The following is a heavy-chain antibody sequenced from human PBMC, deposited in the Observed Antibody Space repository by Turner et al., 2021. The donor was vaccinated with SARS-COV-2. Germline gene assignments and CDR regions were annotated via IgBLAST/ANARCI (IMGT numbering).Heavy chain of an antibody. CDR1: GVTFSSYA. CDR2: IIPIFGTA. D-gene: IGHD3-22*01. J-gene: IGHJ5*02. CDR3: ARARGVDYYDSSGQRFDP. Sequence: QVQLVQSGAEVKTPGSSVKVSCKASGVTFSSYAISWVRQAPGQGLEWMGGIIPIFGTANYAQKFQGRVTITADESTRTAYMELSSLRSEDTAVYYCARARGVDYYDSSGQRFDPWGQGTLVTVSS. V-gene: IGHV1-69*01.